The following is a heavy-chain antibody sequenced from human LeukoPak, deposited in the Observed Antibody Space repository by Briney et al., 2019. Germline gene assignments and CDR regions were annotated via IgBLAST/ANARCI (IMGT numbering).Heavy chain of an antibody. Sequence: GGSLRLSCAASGFTFSSYWFHWVRQAPGKGLVWVSRINTDGTSTSYADSVKGRFTIARDNAKNSLYLQMNSLRAEDTAVYYCARPDDGSGSYYYFDYWGQGTLVTVSS. J-gene: IGHJ4*02. CDR3: ARPDDGSGSYYYFDY. CDR2: INTDGTST. V-gene: IGHV3-74*01. CDR1: GFTFSSYW. D-gene: IGHD3-10*01.